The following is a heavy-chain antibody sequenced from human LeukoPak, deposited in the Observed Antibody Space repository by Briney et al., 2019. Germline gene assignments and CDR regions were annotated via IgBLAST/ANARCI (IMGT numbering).Heavy chain of an antibody. CDR1: GGSISSYY. CDR3: ARRSRIAVTGSDFDY. D-gene: IGHD6-19*01. Sequence: PSETLSLTCTDSGGSISSYYWSWIRHPAGNGLDWIGRIYTSGSTNYHPSLKSRLTMSVDTSKNQFSLKLSSVTAADTAVYYSARRSRIAVTGSDFDYWGQGTLVTVSS. CDR2: IYTSGST. J-gene: IGHJ4*02. V-gene: IGHV4-4*07.